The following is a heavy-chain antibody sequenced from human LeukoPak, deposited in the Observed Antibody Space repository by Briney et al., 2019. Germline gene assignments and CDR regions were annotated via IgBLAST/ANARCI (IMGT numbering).Heavy chain of an antibody. CDR1: GGAISTYY. J-gene: IGHJ4*02. Sequence: SETLSLTCTVSGGAISTYYWTWIRQPPGKGLEWIGYIYYSGGTNYNPSFNSRVTISVDTSKNQFSLKLSSVTAADTAVYYCARVGEDPHHEPSPYYFDYWGQGTLVTVSS. D-gene: IGHD2-21*01. CDR2: IYYSGGT. V-gene: IGHV4-59*01. CDR3: ARVGEDPHHEPSPYYFDY.